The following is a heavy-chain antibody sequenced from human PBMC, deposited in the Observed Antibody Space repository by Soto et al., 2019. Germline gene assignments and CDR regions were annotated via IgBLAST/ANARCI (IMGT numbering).Heavy chain of an antibody. J-gene: IGHJ4*02. Sequence: SETLSLTCTVSGGSISSYYWSWIRQPPGKGLEWVGYISYSGNPNYNPSLKSRVTISVDTSKNQFSLKLSSVTAADTAVYYCARHSRAAAVTASPIDYWGQGTLVTSPQ. CDR3: ARHSRAAAVTASPIDY. V-gene: IGHV4-59*01. D-gene: IGHD6-13*01. CDR2: ISYSGNP. CDR1: GGSISSYY.